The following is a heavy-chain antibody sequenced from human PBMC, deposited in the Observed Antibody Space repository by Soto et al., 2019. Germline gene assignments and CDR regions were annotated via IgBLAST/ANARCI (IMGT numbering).Heavy chain of an antibody. CDR3: ARDGGTTVITKIDY. CDR2: VIPIFDII. V-gene: IGHV1-69*17. Sequence: QVQLVQSEADVKKPGSSVKVSCKSSGGTFSRFSINWVRQAPGRGLEWMGGVIPIFDIINYAEKFQGRVTITADKSTNTAYMELSSLTSEDTAVYYCARDGGTTVITKIDYWGQGTLVIVSS. D-gene: IGHD4-17*01. CDR1: GGTFSRFS. J-gene: IGHJ4*02.